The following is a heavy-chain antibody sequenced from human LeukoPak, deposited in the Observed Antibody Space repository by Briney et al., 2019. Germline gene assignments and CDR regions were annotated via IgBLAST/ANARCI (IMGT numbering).Heavy chain of an antibody. CDR3: ARVVGYCSSTSCGRYYYGMDV. CDR2: ISGSGGST. V-gene: IGHV3-23*01. D-gene: IGHD2-2*01. J-gene: IGHJ6*02. Sequence: GRSLRLSCATSGFTFSDYAMHWVRQAPGKGLEWVSTISGSGGSTYYADSVKGRFTISRDNSKNTLYLQMNSLRAEDTAVYYCARVVGYCSSTSCGRYYYGMDVWGQGTTVTVSS. CDR1: GFTFSDYA.